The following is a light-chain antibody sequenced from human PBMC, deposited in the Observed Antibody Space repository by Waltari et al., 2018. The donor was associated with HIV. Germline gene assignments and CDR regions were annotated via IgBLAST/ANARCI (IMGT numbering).Light chain of an antibody. Sequence: AIQMTQSPSTLSASVGDGVTITCRASQGIGNDLGWYQQKSVKAPKVLIYAASSLQSGVSSRFSGSRSGTDFTLTISSLQPEDSATYYCLQDGSFPLTFGPGTKVDV. CDR3: LQDGSFPLT. CDR2: AAS. V-gene: IGKV1-6*01. J-gene: IGKJ3*01. CDR1: QGIGND.